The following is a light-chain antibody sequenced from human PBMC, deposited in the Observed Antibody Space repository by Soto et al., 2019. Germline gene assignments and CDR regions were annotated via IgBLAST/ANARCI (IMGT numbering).Light chain of an antibody. CDR1: GSNIGNNF. CDR3: GIWDNSLSVVV. Sequence: QSVLTQPPSVSAAPGQTVTMSCSGSGSNIGNNFVSWYQQFPGTAPKLLIYDDNKRPTGIPDRFSASKSGTSATLGITGLPTEEEADYYCGIWDNSLSVVVFGGGTELIVL. J-gene: IGLJ3*02. V-gene: IGLV1-51*01. CDR2: DDN.